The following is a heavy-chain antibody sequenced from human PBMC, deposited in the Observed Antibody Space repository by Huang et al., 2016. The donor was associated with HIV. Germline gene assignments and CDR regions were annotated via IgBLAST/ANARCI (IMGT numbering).Heavy chain of an antibody. V-gene: IGHV4-59*08. CDR1: GGSMRRQY. D-gene: IGHD3-16*01. CDR3: AQEKSFGNWANNWFDP. CDR2: VVNTGST. J-gene: IGHJ5*02. Sequence: QVQLQESGPGLVTPSETLSLTCSVSGGSMRRQYWTWIRQPPGKGLQWIGTVVNTGSTNYNPSVQTRVTISLDTSRSQFSLTLKAVTPADTAVYYCAQEKSFGNWANNWFDPWGQGTLVAVSS.